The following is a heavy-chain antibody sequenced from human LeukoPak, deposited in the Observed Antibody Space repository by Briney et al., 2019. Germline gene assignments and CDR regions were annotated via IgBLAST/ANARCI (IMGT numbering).Heavy chain of an antibody. Sequence: KASQTLSLTCAVSGGSISSGGYSWSWIRQPPGKGLEWIGYIYHSGSTYYNPSLKSRVTISVDRSKNQFSLKLSSVTAADTAVCYCARADYYDSSGYGTWFDPWGQGTLVTVSS. CDR3: ARADYYDSSGYGTWFDP. CDR2: IYHSGST. V-gene: IGHV4-30-2*01. D-gene: IGHD3-22*01. J-gene: IGHJ5*02. CDR1: GGSISSGGYS.